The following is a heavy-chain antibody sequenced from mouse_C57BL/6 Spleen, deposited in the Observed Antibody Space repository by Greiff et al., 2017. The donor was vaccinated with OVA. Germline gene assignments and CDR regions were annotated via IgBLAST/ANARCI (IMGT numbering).Heavy chain of an antibody. D-gene: IGHD1-1*01. CDR3: ATYYYGSAMDY. J-gene: IGHJ4*01. V-gene: IGHV1-50*01. Sequence: QVQLKQPGAELVKPGASVKLSCKASGYTFTSYWMQWVKQRPGQGLEWIGEIDPSDSYTNYNQKFKGKATLTVDTSSSTAYMQLSSLTSEDSAVYYCATYYYGSAMDYWGQGTSVTVSS. CDR2: IDPSDSYT. CDR1: GYTFTSYW.